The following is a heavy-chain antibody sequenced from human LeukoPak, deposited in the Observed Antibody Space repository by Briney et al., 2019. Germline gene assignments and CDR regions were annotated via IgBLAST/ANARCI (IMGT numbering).Heavy chain of an antibody. J-gene: IGHJ6*02. CDR2: IIPILGIA. D-gene: IGHD2-2*01. CDR1: GGTFSSYA. CDR3: AGDGYCSSTSCYSSRHYYYGMDV. Sequence: ASVKVSCKASGGTFSSYAISWVRRAPGQGLEWMGRIIPILGIANYAQKFQGRVTITADKSTSTAYMELSSLRSEDTAVYYCAGDGYCSSTSCYSSRHYYYGMDVWGQGTTVTVSS. V-gene: IGHV1-69*04.